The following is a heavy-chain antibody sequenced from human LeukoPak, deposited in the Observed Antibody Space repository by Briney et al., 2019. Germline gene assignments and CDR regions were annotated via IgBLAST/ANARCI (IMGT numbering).Heavy chain of an antibody. Sequence: GASVKVSCKASGYTFTSYGISWVRQAPGQGLECMGWISAYNGNTNYAQKLQGRVTMTTDTSTSTAYMELRSLRSDDTAVYYCARAYGGNGGNWFDPWGQGTLVTVSS. J-gene: IGHJ5*02. V-gene: IGHV1-18*01. CDR1: GYTFTSYG. D-gene: IGHD4-23*01. CDR3: ARAYGGNGGNWFDP. CDR2: ISAYNGNT.